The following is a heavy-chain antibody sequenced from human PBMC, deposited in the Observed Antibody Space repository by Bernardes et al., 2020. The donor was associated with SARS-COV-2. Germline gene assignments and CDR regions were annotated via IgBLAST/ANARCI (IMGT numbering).Heavy chain of an antibody. Sequence: SETLSLTCTVSGGSISSSSYYWGWIRQPPGKGLEWIGSIYYSGSTYYNPSLKSRVTISVDTSKNQFSLKLSSVTAADTAVYYCARQAGWLRFVRDPYYFDYWGQGTLVTVSS. CDR1: GGSISSSSYY. D-gene: IGHD5-12*01. J-gene: IGHJ4*02. V-gene: IGHV4-39*01. CDR3: ARQAGWLRFVRDPYYFDY. CDR2: IYYSGST.